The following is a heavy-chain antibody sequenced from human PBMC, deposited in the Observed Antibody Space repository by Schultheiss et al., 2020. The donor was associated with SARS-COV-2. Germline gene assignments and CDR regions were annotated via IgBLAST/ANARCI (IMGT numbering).Heavy chain of an antibody. J-gene: IGHJ6*02. Sequence: GGSLRLSCAASGFTFSSYAMHWVRQAPGKGLEWVAVISYDGNYKYYADSMKGRFTISRDNSKHTLYLQMNSLRAEDTALYYCARDLGELLPYYYYYGMDVWGQGTTVTVSS. CDR3: ARDLGELLPYYYYYGMDV. D-gene: IGHD1-26*01. CDR1: GFTFSSYA. CDR2: ISYDGNYK. V-gene: IGHV3-30-3*01.